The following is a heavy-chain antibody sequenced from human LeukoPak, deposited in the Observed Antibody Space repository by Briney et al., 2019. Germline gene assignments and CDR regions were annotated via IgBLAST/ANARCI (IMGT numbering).Heavy chain of an antibody. V-gene: IGHV4-4*07. CDR3: AREFYYDSSGLVAFDI. CDR1: GGSFSGYY. Sequence: PSETLSLTCAVYGGSFSGYYWSWIRQPAGKGLEWIGRIYTSGSTNHNPSLKSRVTISVDTSKNQFSLKLSSVTAADTAVYYCAREFYYDSSGLVAFDIWGQGTMVTVSS. J-gene: IGHJ3*02. D-gene: IGHD3-22*01. CDR2: IYTSGST.